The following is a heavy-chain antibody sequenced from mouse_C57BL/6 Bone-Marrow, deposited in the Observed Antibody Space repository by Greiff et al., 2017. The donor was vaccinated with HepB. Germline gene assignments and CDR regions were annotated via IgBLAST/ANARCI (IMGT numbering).Heavy chain of an antibody. CDR2: INPSSGYT. V-gene: IGHV1-4*01. Sequence: VMLVESGAELARPGASVKMSCKASGYTFTSYTMHWVKQRPGQGLEWIGYINPSSGYTKYNQKFKDKATLTADKSSSTAYMQLSSLTSEDSAVYYFARRYYGIFYAMDYWGQGTSVTVSS. J-gene: IGHJ4*01. CDR3: ARRYYGIFYAMDY. CDR1: GYTFTSYT. D-gene: IGHD2-1*01.